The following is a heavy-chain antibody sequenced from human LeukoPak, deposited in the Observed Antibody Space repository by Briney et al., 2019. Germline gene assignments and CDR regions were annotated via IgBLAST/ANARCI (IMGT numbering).Heavy chain of an antibody. CDR3: ARGGGVAGTPYNPYDY. J-gene: IGHJ4*02. Sequence: PSETLSLTCTVSGGSIRSSYYYWGWIRQPPGKGLEWIGSIYDSGSTNYNPSLKSRVTISVDASKNQFSLKLSSVTAADTAVYYCARGGGVAGTPYNPYDYWGQGTLVTVSS. CDR2: IYDSGST. CDR1: GGSIRSSYYY. D-gene: IGHD6-19*01. V-gene: IGHV4-39*07.